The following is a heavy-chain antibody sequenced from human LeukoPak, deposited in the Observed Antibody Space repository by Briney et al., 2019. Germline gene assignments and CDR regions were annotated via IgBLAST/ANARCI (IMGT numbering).Heavy chain of an antibody. V-gene: IGHV3-11*01. CDR2: ISSSGSTI. Sequence: GGSLRLSCVASGFTFSDYYMSWIRQAPGKGLEWVSYISSSGSTIYYADSVKGRFTISRDNAKNSLYLQMNSLRAEDTAVYYCARDSYDFWSGYHNWFDPWGQGTLVTVSS. CDR3: ARDSYDFWSGYHNWFDP. D-gene: IGHD3-3*01. CDR1: GFTFSDYY. J-gene: IGHJ5*02.